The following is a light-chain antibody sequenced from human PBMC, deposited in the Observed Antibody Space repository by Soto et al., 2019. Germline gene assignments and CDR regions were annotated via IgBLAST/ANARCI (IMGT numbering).Light chain of an antibody. J-gene: IGLJ1*01. CDR1: ISDVGGYNY. CDR2: EVT. V-gene: IGLV2-14*01. Sequence: QCSLTQPASVSGSRGQSITISCTGTISDVGGYNYVSWYQQHPGKAPKLMIYEVTNRPSGASNRFSGSKSGNTASLTISGLQAEDEADYYCSSYTSRSTLVFGTGTKVTVL. CDR3: SSYTSRSTLV.